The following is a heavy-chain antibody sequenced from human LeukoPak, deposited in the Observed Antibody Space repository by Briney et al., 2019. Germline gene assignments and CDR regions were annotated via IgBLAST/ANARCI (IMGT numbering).Heavy chain of an antibody. D-gene: IGHD6-25*01. CDR1: GYTFTGYY. Sequence: ASVKVSCKASGYTFTGYYMHWVRQAPGQGLEWMGWISAYNGNTNCAQKLQGRVTMTTDTSTSTAYMELRSLRSDDTAVYYCARERGSGYFDYWGQGTLVTVSS. CDR3: ARERGSGYFDY. J-gene: IGHJ4*02. V-gene: IGHV1-18*04. CDR2: ISAYNGNT.